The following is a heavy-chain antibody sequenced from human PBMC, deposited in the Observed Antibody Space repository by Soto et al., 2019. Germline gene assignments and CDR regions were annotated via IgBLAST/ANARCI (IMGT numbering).Heavy chain of an antibody. CDR3: AKDSCSGGSCSLPY. CDR2: ISYDGSNK. CDR1: GFTFSSYG. D-gene: IGHD2-15*01. Sequence: GGSLRLSCAASGFTFSSYGMHWVRQAPGKGLEWVAVISYDGSNKYYADSVKGRFTISRDNSKNTLYLQMNSLRAEDTAVYYCAKDSCSGGSCSLPYWGQGTLVTVSS. V-gene: IGHV3-30*18. J-gene: IGHJ4*02.